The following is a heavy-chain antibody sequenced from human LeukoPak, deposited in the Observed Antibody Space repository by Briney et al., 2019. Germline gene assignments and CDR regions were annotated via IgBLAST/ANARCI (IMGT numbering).Heavy chain of an antibody. D-gene: IGHD5-24*01. J-gene: IGHJ4*02. Sequence: PSETLSLTCTVSGGSISSYYWSWIRQPPGKGLEWIGYIYYSGSTNYNPSLKSRVTISVDTSKNQFSLKLSSVTAADTAVYCSARVAGKRWLQPFDYWGQGTLVTVSS. CDR1: GGSISSYY. V-gene: IGHV4-59*01. CDR2: IYYSGST. CDR3: ARVAGKRWLQPFDY.